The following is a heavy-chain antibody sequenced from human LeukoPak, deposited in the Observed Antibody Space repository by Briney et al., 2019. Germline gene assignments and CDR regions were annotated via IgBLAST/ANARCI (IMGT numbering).Heavy chain of an antibody. CDR1: GFSLTTSGVG. V-gene: IGHV2-5*02. J-gene: IGHJ4*02. Sequence: SGPTLVNPTQTLTLTCTFSGFSLTTSGVGVGWIRQPPGKALEWLALIFWDDDKLYSPSLKSRLTITKDTSKNQVVLTMTNMDPVETATYYCAHKSASSSGWYTHFDYWGQGTLVTVSS. CDR3: AHKSASSSGWYTHFDY. D-gene: IGHD6-13*01. CDR2: IFWDDDK.